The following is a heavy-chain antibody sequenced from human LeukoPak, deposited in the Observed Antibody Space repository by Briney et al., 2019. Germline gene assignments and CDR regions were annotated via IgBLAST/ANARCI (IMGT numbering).Heavy chain of an antibody. CDR2: IKQDGSEK. CDR3: TKDLWDCSSSSCYWGSFDY. D-gene: IGHD2-2*01. Sequence: GGPLRLSCAASGFTFSSYWMSWVRQAPGKGLEWVANIKQDGSEKYYVDSVKGRFTISRDNSKNTLYLQMNSLRAEDTAVYSCTKDLWDCSSSSCYWGSFDYWGQGTLVTVSS. CDR1: GFTFSSYW. V-gene: IGHV3-7*03. J-gene: IGHJ4*02.